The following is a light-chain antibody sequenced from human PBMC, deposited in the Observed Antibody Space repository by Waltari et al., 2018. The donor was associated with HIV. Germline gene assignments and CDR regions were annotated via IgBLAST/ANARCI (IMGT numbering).Light chain of an antibody. CDR3: QSYDSSNWV. CDR1: SGSIASNY. J-gene: IGLJ3*02. V-gene: IGLV6-57*04. Sequence: NFMLTQPHSVSESQGKTVTIPCTRSSGSIASNYVQRYQQRPGSAPTTVIYEDKQRSSGVPDRFSGSIDTSSNSASLTISGLKIEDEADYYCQSYDSSNWVFGGGTKLTVL. CDR2: EDK.